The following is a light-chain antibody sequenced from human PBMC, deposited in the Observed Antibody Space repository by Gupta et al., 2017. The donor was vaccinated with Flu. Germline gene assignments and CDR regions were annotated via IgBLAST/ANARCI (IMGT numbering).Light chain of an antibody. V-gene: IGKV3-20*01. CDR2: GAS. CDR1: QSVGTGF. J-gene: IGKJ1*01. Sequence: DIVLTQSPGTLSLSPGERATLSCRASQSVGTGFLACYQQRRGQAPRLLIFGASSRATGTPERFRGSVSGTEFTLTISRLEPEDFAVYHCQQEGSSPRTFGQGTKVEI. CDR3: QQEGSSPRT.